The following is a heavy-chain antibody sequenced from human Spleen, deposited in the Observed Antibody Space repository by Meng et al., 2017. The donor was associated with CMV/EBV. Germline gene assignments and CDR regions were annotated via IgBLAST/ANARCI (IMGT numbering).Heavy chain of an antibody. Sequence: CTFSGGSISSGDYYWSWIRQPPGKGLEWIGYIYYSGDTYYSPSLKSRPAISIDRSKNQFSLKLTSVTAADTAVYYCARIGPLFWFDPWGLGTLVTVSS. D-gene: IGHD2-21*01. V-gene: IGHV4-30-4*08. CDR2: IYYSGDT. J-gene: IGHJ5*02. CDR1: GGSISSGDYY. CDR3: ARIGPLFWFDP.